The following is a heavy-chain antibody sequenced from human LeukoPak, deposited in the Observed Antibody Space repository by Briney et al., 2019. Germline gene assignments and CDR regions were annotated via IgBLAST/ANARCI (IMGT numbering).Heavy chain of an antibody. CDR1: GGSFSGYY. Sequence: SETLSLTCAVYGGSFSGYYWTWFRQPPGKRLEWIGEINHTGSTNSNPSLKSRVTMSIDPSKNQISLKLSSVTAADTAVYYCARLPGVVDFDFWGQGTLVTVSS. J-gene: IGHJ4*02. V-gene: IGHV4-34*01. CDR3: ARLPGVVDFDF. CDR2: INHTGST. D-gene: IGHD2-21*01.